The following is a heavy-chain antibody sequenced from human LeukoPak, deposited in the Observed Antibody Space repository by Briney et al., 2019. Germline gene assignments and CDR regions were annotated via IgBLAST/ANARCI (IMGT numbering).Heavy chain of an antibody. CDR3: ARGRRIVLMVYARFDY. CDR1: GGSFSGYY. J-gene: IGHJ4*02. CDR2: INHSGST. Sequence: PSETLSLTRAVYGGSFSGYYWSWIRQPPGKGLEWIGEINHSGSTNYNPSLKSRVTISVDTSKNQFSLKLSSVTAADTAVYYCARGRRIVLMVYARFDYWGQGTLVTVSS. V-gene: IGHV4-34*01. D-gene: IGHD2-8*01.